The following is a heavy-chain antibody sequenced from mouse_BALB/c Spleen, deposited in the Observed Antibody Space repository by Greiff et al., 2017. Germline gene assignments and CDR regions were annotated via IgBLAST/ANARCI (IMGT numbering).Heavy chain of an antibody. CDR2: ISSGGGST. V-gene: IGHV5-12-1*01. CDR1: GFAFSSYD. J-gene: IGHJ2*01. CDR3: ARRGNYVDY. Sequence: EVQLQESGGGLVKPGGSLKLSCAASGFAFSSYDMSWVRQTPEKRLEWVAYISSGGGSTYYPDTVKGRFTISRDNAKNTLYLQMSSLKSEDTAMYYCARRGNYVDYWGQGTTLTVSS.